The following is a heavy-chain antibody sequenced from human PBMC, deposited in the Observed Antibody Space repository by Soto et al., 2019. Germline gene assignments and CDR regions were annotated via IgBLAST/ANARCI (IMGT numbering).Heavy chain of an antibody. CDR2: IIPIFGTA. Sequence: GASVKVSCKASGGTFSSYAISWVRQAPGQGLEWMGGIIPIFGTANYAQKFQGRVTITADKSTSTAYMELSSLRSEDTAVYYCARWRHSSGWYRNGWFDPWGQGTLVTVSS. V-gene: IGHV1-69*06. D-gene: IGHD6-19*01. CDR1: GGTFSSYA. CDR3: ARWRHSSGWYRNGWFDP. J-gene: IGHJ5*02.